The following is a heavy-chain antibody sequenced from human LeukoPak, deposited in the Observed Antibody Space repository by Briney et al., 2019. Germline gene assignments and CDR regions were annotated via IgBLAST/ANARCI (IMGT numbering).Heavy chain of an antibody. J-gene: IGHJ4*02. CDR3: ARARGESSIYYFDY. V-gene: IGHV4-4*07. Sequence: SETLSLTCTVSGGSISSYYRSWIRQPAGKGLEWIGRIYTSGSTNYNPSLKSRVTMSVDTSKNQFSLQLSSVTAADTALYYCARARGESSIYYFDYWGQGTLVTVSS. CDR1: GGSISSYY. CDR2: IYTSGST. D-gene: IGHD3-16*02.